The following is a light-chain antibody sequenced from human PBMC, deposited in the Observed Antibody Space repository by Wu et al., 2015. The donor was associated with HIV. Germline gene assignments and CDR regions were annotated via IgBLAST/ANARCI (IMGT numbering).Light chain of an antibody. CDR2: GAF. CDR1: QSLNNNY. CDR3: QQYGSSPIT. Sequence: DILLAQSPGTLSLSPGERATLSCRASQSLNNNYLAWYQQKPGQPPRLLISGAFNRATGVPDRFSGSGSGTDFTLTISRLEPEDFVVYHCQQYGSSPITFGQGTRLEIK. V-gene: IGKV3-20*01. J-gene: IGKJ5*01.